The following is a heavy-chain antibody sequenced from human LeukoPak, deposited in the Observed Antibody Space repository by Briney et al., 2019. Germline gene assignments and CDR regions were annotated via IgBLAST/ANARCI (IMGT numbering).Heavy chain of an antibody. CDR3: ARDRRGSSWSFDY. J-gene: IGHJ4*02. V-gene: IGHV3-66*01. CDR1: GFTVSSNY. D-gene: IGHD6-13*01. Sequence: PGGSLRLSCAASGFTVSSNYMSWVRQAPGKGLEWVSVIYSGGSTYYADSVKGRFTISRDNSKNTLYLQMNSLRAEDTAVYYCARDRRGSSWSFDYWGQGTLVTVSS. CDR2: IYSGGST.